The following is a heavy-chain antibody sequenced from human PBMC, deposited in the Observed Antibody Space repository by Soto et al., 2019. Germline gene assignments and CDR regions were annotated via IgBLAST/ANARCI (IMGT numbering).Heavy chain of an antibody. CDR1: GGSISSYY. Sequence: SETLSLTCTVSGGSISSYYWSWIRQPPGKGLEWIGYIYYSGSTNYNPSLKSRVTISVDTSKNQFSLKLSSVTAADTAVYYCARELAVARGAFDIWGQGTMVTVSS. CDR2: IYYSGST. D-gene: IGHD6-19*01. CDR3: ARELAVARGAFDI. J-gene: IGHJ3*02. V-gene: IGHV4-59*12.